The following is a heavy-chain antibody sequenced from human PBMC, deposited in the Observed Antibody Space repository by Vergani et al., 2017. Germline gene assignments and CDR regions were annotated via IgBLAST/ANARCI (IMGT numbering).Heavy chain of an antibody. V-gene: IGHV3-30*02. D-gene: IGHD2-21*02. CDR3: AKDSGYCGSDCCYDAFDM. Sequence: QVHLVESGGGVVQPGGSLRLSCAASGFTFSSYGMHWVRQAPGKGLEWVAFIRYDVSNKYYADSVKGRFTISRDNSRNTLYLQMNSLRAEDTAVYYCAKDSGYCGSDCCYDAFDMWGQGTMVTVSS. J-gene: IGHJ3*02. CDR2: IRYDVSNK. CDR1: GFTFSSYG.